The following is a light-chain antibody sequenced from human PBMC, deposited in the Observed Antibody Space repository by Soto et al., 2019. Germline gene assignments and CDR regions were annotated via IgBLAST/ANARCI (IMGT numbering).Light chain of an antibody. CDR2: DNN. V-gene: IGLV1-51*01. Sequence: QSVLTQPPSVSAAPGQKVTISCSGSSSNIGNNYVSWYQHLPGTAPKLLIYDNNKRPSGIPDRFSGSKSGTSATLAITGLHTGDEADYYCGTWDSSLSAGWGIFGGGTKLTVL. CDR1: SSNIGNNY. J-gene: IGLJ2*01. CDR3: GTWDSSLSAGWGI.